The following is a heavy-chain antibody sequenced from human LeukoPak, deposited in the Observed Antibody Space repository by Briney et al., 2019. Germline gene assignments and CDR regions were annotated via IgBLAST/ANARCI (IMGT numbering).Heavy chain of an antibody. CDR3: ARNNRLPRRDGYKLFDY. Sequence: PSETLSLTCTVSGGSISSSSYYWGWIRQPPGKGLEWIGYISYTGTTYYNPSLKSRVTISVDTSKNQFSLKLSSVTAADTAVYYCARNNRLPRRDGYKLFDYWGQGTLVTVSS. J-gene: IGHJ4*02. V-gene: IGHV4-39*07. D-gene: IGHD5-24*01. CDR2: ISYTGTT. CDR1: GGSISSSSYY.